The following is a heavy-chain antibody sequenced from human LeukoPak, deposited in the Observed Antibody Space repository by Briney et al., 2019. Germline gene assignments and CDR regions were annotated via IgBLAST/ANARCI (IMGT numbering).Heavy chain of an antibody. J-gene: IGHJ4*02. Sequence: GGSLRLSRAASGFTVSDNYMSWVRQAPGKGLEWVSLIYSGGTTDYADSVKGRFTISRDISNNTLSLQMSSLRAEDTAVYYCAGGTNFWSGYSFDSWGQGTLVTVSS. CDR1: GFTVSDNY. V-gene: IGHV3-53*01. CDR2: IYSGGTT. D-gene: IGHD3-3*01. CDR3: AGGTNFWSGYSFDS.